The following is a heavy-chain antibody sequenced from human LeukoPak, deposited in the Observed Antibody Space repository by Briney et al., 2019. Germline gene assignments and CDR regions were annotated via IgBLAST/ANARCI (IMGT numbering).Heavy chain of an antibody. J-gene: IGHJ3*02. Sequence: ASVKVSCKASGYTFTSYGISWVRQAPGQGLEWMGWISAYNGNTNYAQKLQGRVTMTTDTSTSTAYMELSSLRSEDTAVYYCAADQGSTLAFDIWGQGTMVTVSS. CDR1: GYTFTSYG. CDR2: ISAYNGNT. V-gene: IGHV1-18*01. CDR3: AADQGSTLAFDI.